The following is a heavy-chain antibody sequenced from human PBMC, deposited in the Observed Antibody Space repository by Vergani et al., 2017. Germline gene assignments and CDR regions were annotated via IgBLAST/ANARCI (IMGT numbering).Heavy chain of an antibody. CDR1: GFTFSRYS. CDR3: AKAIFKYLLDY. J-gene: IGHJ4*02. D-gene: IGHD2/OR15-2a*01. CDR2: ISGCGGST. V-gene: IGHV3-23*04. Sequence: EVQLVESGGGLVQPGGSLRLSCAASGFTFSRYSMHWVRQAPGKGLEWVSAISGCGGSTYYADSVKGRFTISRDNSKNTLYLQMNSLRTEDTAVYYCAKAIFKYLLDYWGQGTLVTVSS.